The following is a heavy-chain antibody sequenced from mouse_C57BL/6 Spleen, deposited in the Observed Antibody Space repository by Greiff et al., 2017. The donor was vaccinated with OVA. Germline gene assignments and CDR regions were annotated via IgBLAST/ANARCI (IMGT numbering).Heavy chain of an antibody. CDR1: GFTFSSYG. CDR3: ARHLPPGFAY. Sequence: EVKVVESGGDLVKPGGSLKLSCAASGFTFSSYGMSWVRQTPDKRLEWVATISSGGSYTYYPDSVKGRFTISRDNAKNTLYLQMSSLKSEDTAMYYCARHLPPGFAYWGQGTLVTVSA. V-gene: IGHV5-6*01. D-gene: IGHD2-1*01. CDR2: ISSGGSYT. J-gene: IGHJ3*01.